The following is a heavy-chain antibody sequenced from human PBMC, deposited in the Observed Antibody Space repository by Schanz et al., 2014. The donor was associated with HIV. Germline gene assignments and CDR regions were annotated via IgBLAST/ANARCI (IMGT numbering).Heavy chain of an antibody. CDR3: AKDPNDREKAFDY. CDR2: MNPNSGNT. CDR1: GYTFTSYD. V-gene: IGHV1-8*01. D-gene: IGHD3-22*01. Sequence: QVHLVQSGAEVKKPGASVKVSCKASGYTFTSYDINWVRQATGQGLEWMGWMNPNSGNTGFAQKFQGRVTMTRNTSINTAYMEVSGLKSEDTAVYYCAKDPNDREKAFDYWGQGTLVTVSS. J-gene: IGHJ4*02.